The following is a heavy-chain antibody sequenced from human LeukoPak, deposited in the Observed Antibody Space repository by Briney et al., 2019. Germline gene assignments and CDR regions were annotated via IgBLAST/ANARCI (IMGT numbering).Heavy chain of an antibody. CDR1: GGSISSGGYS. J-gene: IGHJ3*02. CDR3: AHIGFGGSGSRNGAFDI. Sequence: QTLSLTCAVSGGSISSGGYSWSWIRQPPGTALEWLALIYWNDDKRYSPSLKSRLTITKDTSKNQVVLTMTNMDPVDTATYYCAHIGFGGSGSRNGAFDIWGQGTMVTVSS. V-gene: IGHV2-5*01. CDR2: IYWNDDK. D-gene: IGHD1-26*01.